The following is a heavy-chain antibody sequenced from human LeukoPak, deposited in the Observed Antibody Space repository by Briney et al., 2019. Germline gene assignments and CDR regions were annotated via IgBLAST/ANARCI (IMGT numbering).Heavy chain of an antibody. CDR2: IIPILGIA. D-gene: IGHD5-12*01. CDR3: ARDRLGASYFDY. Sequence: GASVKVSCKASGGTFSSYAISWVRQAPGQGLEWMGRIIPILGIANYAQKFQGRVTITADKSTSTAYMELSSLRSEDTAVYYCARDRLGASYFDYWGQGTLVTVSS. CDR1: GGTFSSYA. V-gene: IGHV1-69*04. J-gene: IGHJ4*02.